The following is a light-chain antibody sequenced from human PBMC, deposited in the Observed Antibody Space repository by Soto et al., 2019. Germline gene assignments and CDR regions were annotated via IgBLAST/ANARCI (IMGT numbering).Light chain of an antibody. V-gene: IGKV3-20*01. Sequence: EIVMTQSPGAMSLSPGERATLSCRASQSVSSSFLAWYQQKHGQAPRLLIYGASTRATGIPDRFSGSGSGTDFTLTISRLEPEDFAVYYCQQYDSSPLTFGGGTKVEIK. J-gene: IGKJ4*01. CDR1: QSVSSSF. CDR3: QQYDSSPLT. CDR2: GAS.